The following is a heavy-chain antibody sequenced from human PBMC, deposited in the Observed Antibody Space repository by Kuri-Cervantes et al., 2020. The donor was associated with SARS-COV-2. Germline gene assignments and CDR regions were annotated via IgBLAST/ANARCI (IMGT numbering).Heavy chain of an antibody. Sequence: GKSLKISCEASGFTFSGSAMHWVRQAPGKGLEWVSSISSSSSYIYYADSVKGRFTISRDNAKNSLYLQMNSLRAEDTAVYYCARDPYDILTGYTPVDYWGQGTLVTVSS. CDR2: ISSSSSYI. CDR3: ARDPYDILTGYTPVDY. V-gene: IGHV3-21*01. CDR1: GFTFSGSA. D-gene: IGHD3-9*01. J-gene: IGHJ4*02.